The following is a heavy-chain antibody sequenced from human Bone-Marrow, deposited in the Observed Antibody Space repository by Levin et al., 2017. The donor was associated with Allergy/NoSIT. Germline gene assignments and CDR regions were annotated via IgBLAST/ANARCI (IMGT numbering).Heavy chain of an antibody. D-gene: IGHD3-22*01. V-gene: IGHV3-48*02. CDR1: GFTFRHYT. CDR2: ITSSGDGT. CDR3: ARDPARGYYDSSGYSGDH. Sequence: RGESLKISCAASGFTFRHYTMNWVRQAPGKGLEWVSCITSSGDGTYYADSVKGRFTISRDNAKNSLYLQLNRLRDEDTAMYYCARDPARGYYDSSGYSGDHWGQGTLVTVSS. J-gene: IGHJ4*02.